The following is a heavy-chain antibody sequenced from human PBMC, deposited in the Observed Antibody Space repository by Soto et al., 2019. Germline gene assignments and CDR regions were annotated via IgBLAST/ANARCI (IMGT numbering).Heavy chain of an antibody. CDR1: GFTFSTYW. V-gene: IGHV3-74*01. CDR3: ARGGVIVVGLDV. CDR2: IKTDGTIT. Sequence: EVQLVESGGGLVQPGGSLRLSCAGTGFTFSTYWMHWVRQAQGKGLEWVSRIKTDGTITGYADSVKGRFTISRDNPKNTRYLQMNSLRAEDTAVYYCARGGVIVVGLDVWGQGTTVTVSS. D-gene: IGHD3-22*01. J-gene: IGHJ6*02.